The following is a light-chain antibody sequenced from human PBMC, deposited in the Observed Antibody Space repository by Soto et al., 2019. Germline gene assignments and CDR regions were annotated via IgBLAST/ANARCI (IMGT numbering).Light chain of an antibody. J-gene: IGKJ1*01. V-gene: IGKV1-5*03. CDR3: QQYNFYSRT. CDR1: QSSSW. CDR2: KAS. Sequence: DIQMTQSPSTLSASVGDTVTITCRASQSSSWLAWYQQKPGKAPKLLIYKASSLQSGVPSRFSGIGSGTEFTLTISSLQPDDFATYYCQQYNFYSRTFGQGTKVEIK.